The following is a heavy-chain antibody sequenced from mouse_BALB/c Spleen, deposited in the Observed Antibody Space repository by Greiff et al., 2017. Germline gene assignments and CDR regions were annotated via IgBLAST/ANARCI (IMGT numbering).Heavy chain of an antibody. CDR3: ARGNYDAMDY. D-gene: IGHD2-1*01. J-gene: IGHJ4*01. CDR1: GYAFTNYL. Sequence: VQLVESGAELVRPGTSVKVSCKASGYAFTNYLIEWVKQRPGQGLEWIGVINPGSGGTNYNEKFKGKATLTADKSSSTAYMQLSSLTSDDSAVYFCARGNYDAMDYWGQGTSVTVSS. V-gene: IGHV1-54*03. CDR2: INPGSGGT.